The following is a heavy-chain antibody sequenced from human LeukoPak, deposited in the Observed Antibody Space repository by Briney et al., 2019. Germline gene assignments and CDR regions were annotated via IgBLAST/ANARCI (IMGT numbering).Heavy chain of an antibody. V-gene: IGHV3-30*18. CDR2: ISYDGSNK. CDR3: AKDRRATLLSAPGY. Sequence: GGSLRLSCAASGFTFSSYGMHWVRQAPGKGLEGVAVISYDGSNKYYADSVKGRFTISRDNSKNTLYLQMNSLRAEDTAVYYCAKDRRATLLSAPGYWGQGTLVTVSS. J-gene: IGHJ4*02. D-gene: IGHD2-15*01. CDR1: GFTFSSYG.